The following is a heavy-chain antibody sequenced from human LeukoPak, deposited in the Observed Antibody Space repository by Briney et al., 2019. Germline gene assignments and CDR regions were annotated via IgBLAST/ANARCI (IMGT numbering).Heavy chain of an antibody. CDR2: ISAYNGNT. D-gene: IGHD6-13*01. V-gene: IGHV1-18*01. CDR3: ARDSRAAAGAPVDY. J-gene: IGHJ4*02. Sequence: ASVKVSCKASGYTFTSYGISWLRQAPGQGLEWMGWISAYNGNTNYAQKLQGRVTMTTDTSTSTAYMELRSLRSDDTAVYYCARDSRAAAGAPVDYWGQGTLVTVSS. CDR1: GYTFTSYG.